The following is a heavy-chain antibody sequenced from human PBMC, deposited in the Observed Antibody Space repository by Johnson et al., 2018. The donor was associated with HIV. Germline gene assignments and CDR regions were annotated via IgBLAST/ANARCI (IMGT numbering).Heavy chain of an antibody. Sequence: VQLVESGGGVVQPGGSLRLSCAASGFTFSSYGMHWVRQAPGKGLEWVAFIRYDGSNKYYADSVKGRFTISRDNSKTTLYLQMNSLRAEDTAVYYCASGGSRYSGSYLSDAFDIWGQGTMVTVSS. V-gene: IGHV3-30*02. CDR2: IRYDGSNK. CDR1: GFTFSSYG. CDR3: ASGGSRYSGSYLSDAFDI. J-gene: IGHJ3*02. D-gene: IGHD1-26*01.